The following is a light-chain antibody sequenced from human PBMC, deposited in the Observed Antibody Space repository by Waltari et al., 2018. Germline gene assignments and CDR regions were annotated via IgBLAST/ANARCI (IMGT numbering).Light chain of an antibody. CDR3: QQYNSWPPYT. CDR2: GAS. J-gene: IGKJ2*01. V-gene: IGKV3-15*01. Sequence: EIVMTPPHATMSVSTGERATLSCRASQGVSSNLAWYQQKPGQAPRLLIYGASSRATGIPGRFSGSGSGTDFTLTISSLQSEDFAVYYCQQYNSWPPYTFGQGTKLQIK. CDR1: QGVSSN.